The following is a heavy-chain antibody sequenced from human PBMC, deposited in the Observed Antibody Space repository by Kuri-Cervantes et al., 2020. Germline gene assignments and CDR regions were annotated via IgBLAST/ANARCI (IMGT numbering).Heavy chain of an antibody. CDR1: GYTFTGYY. Sequence: ASVKVSCKASGYTFTGYYMHWVRQAPGQGLEWMGWINPNSGGTNYAQKFQGRVTMTRDTSISTAYMELRSLRSDDTAVYYCARVGTDETYYYYYMDVWGKGTTVTVSS. CDR2: INPNSGGT. CDR3: ARVGTDETYYYYYMDV. J-gene: IGHJ6*03. D-gene: IGHD1-7*01. V-gene: IGHV1-2*02.